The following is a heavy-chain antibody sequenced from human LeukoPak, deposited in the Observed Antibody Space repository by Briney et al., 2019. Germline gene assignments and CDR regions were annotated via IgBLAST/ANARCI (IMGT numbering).Heavy chain of an antibody. D-gene: IGHD1-26*01. CDR1: GYTFTTYG. CDR3: ARAALTGGSDP. Sequence: ASVKVSCKASGYTFTTYGISWVRQAPGQGLEWMGWISGYNGNTKYAENLQGRVTMTRDTSISTAYMELSRLRSDDTAVYYCARAALTGGSDPWGQGTLVTVSS. CDR2: ISGYNGNT. J-gene: IGHJ5*02. V-gene: IGHV1-18*01.